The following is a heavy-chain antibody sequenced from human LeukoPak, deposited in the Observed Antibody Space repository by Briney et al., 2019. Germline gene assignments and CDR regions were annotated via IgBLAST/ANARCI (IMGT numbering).Heavy chain of an antibody. J-gene: IGHJ4*02. Sequence: PGGSLRLSCAASGLTFNYFSVNWVRQGPGKGLVWVSRINSDGSSTSYADSVKGRFTISRDNSKNTLYLQMGSLRAEDMAVYYCARYGSGSYYHYWGQGTLVTVSS. V-gene: IGHV3-74*01. CDR3: ARYGSGSYYHY. CDR1: GLTFNYFS. D-gene: IGHD3-10*01. CDR2: INSDGSST.